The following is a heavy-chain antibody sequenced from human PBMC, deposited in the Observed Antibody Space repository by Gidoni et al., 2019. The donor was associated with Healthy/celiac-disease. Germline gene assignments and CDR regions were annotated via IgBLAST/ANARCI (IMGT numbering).Heavy chain of an antibody. D-gene: IGHD1-26*01. V-gene: IGHV1-69*02. J-gene: IGHJ4*02. CDR2: IIPILGIA. CDR1: GGTFSSYT. CDR3: ARAWVSEKKWDC. Sequence: QVQLVQSGAEVKKPGSSVKVSCKASGGTFSSYTISWVRQAPGQGLEWMGRIIPILGIANYAQKFQGRVTITADKSTSTAYMELSSLRSEDTAVYYCARAWVSEKKWDCWGQGTLVTVSS.